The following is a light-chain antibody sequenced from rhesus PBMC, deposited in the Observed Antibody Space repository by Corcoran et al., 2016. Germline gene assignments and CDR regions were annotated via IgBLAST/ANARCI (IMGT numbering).Light chain of an antibody. CDR2: GAS. Sequence: DIQMTQSPSYLSASVGDRVTITCRASQGITNNLAWYQQKPGKAPKLLSYGASTLQGGVPSRFSGSGSWTYFTPTIRSLQPKDFATYYCQQHNSYPRTFGQGTKVEVK. V-gene: IGKV1-25*01. J-gene: IGKJ1*01. CDR3: QQHNSYPRT. CDR1: QGITNN.